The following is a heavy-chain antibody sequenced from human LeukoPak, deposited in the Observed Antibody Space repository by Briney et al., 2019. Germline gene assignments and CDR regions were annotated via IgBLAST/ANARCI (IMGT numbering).Heavy chain of an antibody. CDR1: GGSFSGYY. J-gene: IGHJ4*02. CDR2: IYHSGST. CDR3: ARRNNYYSFDN. Sequence: SETLSLTCAVYGGSFSGYYWSWIRQPPGKGLEWIEIIYHSGSTYYNPSLKSRVTISVDTSKNQFSLKLSSVTAADTAVYYCARRNNYYSFDNWGQGTLVTVSS. D-gene: IGHD3-22*01. V-gene: IGHV4-34*01.